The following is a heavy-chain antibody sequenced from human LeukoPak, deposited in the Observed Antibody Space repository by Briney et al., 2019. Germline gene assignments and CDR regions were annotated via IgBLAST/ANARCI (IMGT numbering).Heavy chain of an antibody. Sequence: GGSLRLSCAASGFTFSSYWMTWVRQAPGKGPGWVANVRKDGTEKYYVDSVRGRFTISRDNAKNSLYVQMNSLRAEDTAVYYCARIYRLRDGYNLGFDYWGQGTLVTVSS. V-gene: IGHV3-7*03. D-gene: IGHD5-24*01. CDR2: VRKDGTEK. J-gene: IGHJ4*02. CDR3: ARIYRLRDGYNLGFDY. CDR1: GFTFSSYW.